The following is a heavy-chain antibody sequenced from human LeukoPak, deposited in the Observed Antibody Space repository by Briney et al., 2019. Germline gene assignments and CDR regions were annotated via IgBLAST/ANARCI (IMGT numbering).Heavy chain of an antibody. J-gene: IGHJ6*02. Sequence: SETLSLTCTVSGGSISSSSNYWGWIRQSPGKGLEWIGTIYYTGSTYYNPSLKSRVTISVDTSKNQFSLKLTSVTAADTAVYYCARDREWELLRTYYYYGMDVWGQGTTVTVSS. V-gene: IGHV4-39*07. CDR1: GGSISSSSNY. CDR3: ARDREWELLRTYYYYGMDV. D-gene: IGHD1-26*01. CDR2: IYYTGST.